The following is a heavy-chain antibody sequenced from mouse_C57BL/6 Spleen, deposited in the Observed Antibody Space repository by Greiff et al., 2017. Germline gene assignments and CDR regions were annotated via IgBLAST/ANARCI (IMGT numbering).Heavy chain of an antibody. Sequence: QVQLQQSGPELVKPGASVKISCKASGYAFSSSWMNWVKQRPGKGLEWIGRIYPGDGDTNYNGKFKGKATLTADKSSSTAYMQLSSLTSEDSAVYFCARSRDSAAMDYWGQGTSVTVSS. V-gene: IGHV1-82*01. CDR3: ARSRDSAAMDY. CDR1: GYAFSSSW. J-gene: IGHJ4*01. CDR2: IYPGDGDT.